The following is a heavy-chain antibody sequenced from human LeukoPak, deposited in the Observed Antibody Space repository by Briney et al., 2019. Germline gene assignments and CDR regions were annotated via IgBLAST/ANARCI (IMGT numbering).Heavy chain of an antibody. V-gene: IGHV3-73*01. CDR3: TLNLLYSSSWYG. D-gene: IGHD6-13*01. Sequence: GGSLKLSCAASGFTFSGSAMHWVRQASGKGLEWVGRIRSKANSYATAYAASVKGRFTISRGDSKNTAYLQMNSLKTEDTTVYYCTLNLLYSSSWYGWGQGTLVTVSS. J-gene: IGHJ4*02. CDR1: GFTFSGSA. CDR2: IRSKANSYAT.